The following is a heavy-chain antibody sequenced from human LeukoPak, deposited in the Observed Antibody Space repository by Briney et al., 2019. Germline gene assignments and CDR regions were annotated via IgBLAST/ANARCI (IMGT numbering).Heavy chain of an antibody. J-gene: IGHJ4*02. D-gene: IGHD3-22*01. CDR2: TYYRSKWYN. CDR3: ASSDNSGHLLAY. V-gene: IGHV6-1*01. CDR1: GVSVSSNSAA. Sequence: SQTLSLTCAISGVSVSSNSAAWNWIRQSPSRGLEWLGRTYYRSKWYNDYAVSVKSRIAINPDTSKNQFSLQLNSVTPEDTAVYYCASSDNSGHLLAYWGQGTLVTVSS.